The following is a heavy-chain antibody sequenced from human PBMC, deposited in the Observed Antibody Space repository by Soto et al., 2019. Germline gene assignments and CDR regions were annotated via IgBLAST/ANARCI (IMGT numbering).Heavy chain of an antibody. CDR3: AGPSTVTIRERYYYGTEV. D-gene: IGHD4-17*01. CDR2: ISAYNGNT. CDR1: GYTLTSHG. J-gene: IGHJ6*02. Sequence: ASVNVSCKASGYTLTSHGISWVRQAPGQGLEWMGWISAYNGNTNYAQKLQGRVTMTTDTSTSTAYMELRSLRSDDTAVYYCAGPSTVTIRERYYYGTEVLGQETSLSGSS. V-gene: IGHV1-18*04.